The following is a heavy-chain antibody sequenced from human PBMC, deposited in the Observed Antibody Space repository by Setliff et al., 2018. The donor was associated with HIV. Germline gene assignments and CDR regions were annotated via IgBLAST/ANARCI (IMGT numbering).Heavy chain of an antibody. V-gene: IGHV4-59*10. Sequence: KPSETLSLTCAVYGGSFSGYYWSWIRQPPGKGLEWIGHIYTSGSPHYKSSLTSRLTISLDTSRNQFSLKLTSVTAADSATYYCARWVYNSAWSLDYWGQGTLVTVSS. CDR2: IYTSGSP. D-gene: IGHD6-19*01. J-gene: IGHJ4*02. CDR3: ARWVYNSAWSLDY. CDR1: GGSFSGYY.